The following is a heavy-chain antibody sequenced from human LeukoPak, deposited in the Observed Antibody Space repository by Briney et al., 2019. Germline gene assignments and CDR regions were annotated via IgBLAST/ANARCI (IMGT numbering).Heavy chain of an antibody. CDR1: GGSFSGYY. CDR3: ARGRGTYYYDSSGHSHFDY. V-gene: IGHV4-34*01. Sequence: PSETLSLTCAVYGGSFSGYYWSWIRQPPGKGLEWIGETNHSGSTNYNPSLKSRVTISVDTSKNQFSLKLSSVTAADTAVYYCARGRGTYYYDSSGHSHFDYWGQGTLVTVSS. D-gene: IGHD3-22*01. CDR2: TNHSGST. J-gene: IGHJ4*02.